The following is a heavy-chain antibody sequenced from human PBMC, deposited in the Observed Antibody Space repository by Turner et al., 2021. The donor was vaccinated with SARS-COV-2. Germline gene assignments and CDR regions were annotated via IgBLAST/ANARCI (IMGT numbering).Heavy chain of an antibody. CDR3: AGETRYYSGRGWFDP. Sequence: QLQLQESGPGRVKPSEPLSHHGTVSGGSISSSSYYWGWIRQHPGKGLEGMGSIYYSGSTYYNPSLKRRVTISVDTSKNQFSLMRRSGTAADTAVYYCAGETRYYSGRGWFDPWGQGTLVTVSS. CDR1: GGSISSSSYY. J-gene: IGHJ5*02. V-gene: IGHV4-39*01. D-gene: IGHD3-10*02. CDR2: IYYSGST.